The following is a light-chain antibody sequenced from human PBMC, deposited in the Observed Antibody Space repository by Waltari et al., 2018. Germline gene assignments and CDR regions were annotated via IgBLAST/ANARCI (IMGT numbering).Light chain of an antibody. CDR1: ESVSVFGVSL. CDR3: IQSKNSPWT. CDR2: QAS. Sequence: DIILTQSPASVAVSPGQRVTITCRASESVSVFGVSLIHWYQQKSGQTPKLLIYQASMKDTVVPGRFSGSGAGTDFTLTIDPVEADDGSDYYCIQSKNSPWTFGQGTKVEIK. V-gene: IGKV3-11*01. J-gene: IGKJ1*01.